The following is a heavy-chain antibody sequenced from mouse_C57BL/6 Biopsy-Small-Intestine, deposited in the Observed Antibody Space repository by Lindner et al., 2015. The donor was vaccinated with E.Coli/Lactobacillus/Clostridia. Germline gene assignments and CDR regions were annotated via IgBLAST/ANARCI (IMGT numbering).Heavy chain of an antibody. CDR2: INPYNGDT. D-gene: IGHD1-2*01. V-gene: IGHV1-20*01. Sequence: VQLQESGPELVKPGDSVKISCKASGYSFTGYFMNWVMQSHGKSLEWIGRINPYNGDTFYNQKFKGKATLTVDKSSSTAHMELRSLTSEDSAVYFCARWTAETGYFDVWGSGTTVTVSS. J-gene: IGHJ1*01. CDR1: GYSFTGYF. CDR3: ARWTAETGYFDV.